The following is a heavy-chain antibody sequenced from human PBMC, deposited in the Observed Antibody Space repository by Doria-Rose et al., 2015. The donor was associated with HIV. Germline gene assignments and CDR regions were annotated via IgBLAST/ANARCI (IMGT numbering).Heavy chain of an antibody. CDR1: GVSLSSPGMG. CDR3: ARIKSSRWYHKYYFDF. D-gene: IGHD6-13*01. Sequence: QVTLKESGPVLVKPTETLTLTCTVSGVSLSSPGMGVSWIRQPPGKALEWLANIFSDDERSYNTSLKSIRTISRGTSKSQVVLTMTDMDPVDTAAYYCARIKSSRWYHKYYFDFWGQGTLVIVSA. CDR2: IFSDDER. V-gene: IGHV2-26*01. J-gene: IGHJ4*02.